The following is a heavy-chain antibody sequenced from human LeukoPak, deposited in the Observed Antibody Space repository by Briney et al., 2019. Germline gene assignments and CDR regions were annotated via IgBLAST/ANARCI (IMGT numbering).Heavy chain of an antibody. CDR1: GGTFSSYA. CDR2: SIPIFGTA. Sequence: SVKVSCKASGGTFSSYAISWVRQAPRQGLEWMGGSIPIFGTANYAQKFQGRVTITTDGSTSTAYMELSSLRSEDTAVYYCARSKWLFMFDIWGQGTMVTVSS. D-gene: IGHD3-22*01. J-gene: IGHJ3*02. V-gene: IGHV1-69*05. CDR3: ARSKWLFMFDI.